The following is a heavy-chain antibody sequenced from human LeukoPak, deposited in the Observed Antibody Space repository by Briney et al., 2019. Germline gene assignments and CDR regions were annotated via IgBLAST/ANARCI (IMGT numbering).Heavy chain of an antibody. Sequence: SETLSLTCTVSGGSISGYSWSWIRQPPGKGLEWIGYIYYSGNTNYNPSLKSRVTLSVDTSTNQLFLKLSSVTAADTAVYYCARGWDTGYSYYGMDVWGPGTTVTVSS. J-gene: IGHJ6*02. D-gene: IGHD5-18*01. V-gene: IGHV4-59*01. CDR3: ARGWDTGYSYYGMDV. CDR1: GGSISGYS. CDR2: IYYSGNT.